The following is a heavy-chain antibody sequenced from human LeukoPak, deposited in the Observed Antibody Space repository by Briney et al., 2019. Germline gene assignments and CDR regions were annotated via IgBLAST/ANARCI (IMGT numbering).Heavy chain of an antibody. V-gene: IGHV1-69*05. CDR3: ASSRPSNTATPNWFDP. D-gene: IGHD5-18*01. Sequence: GASVKVSCKASGGTFSSYAISWVRQAPGQGLEWMGGIIPIFGTANYAQKFQGRVTITTDESTSTAYMELSSLRSEDTAVYYCASSRPSNTATPNWFDPWGQGTLVTVSS. CDR2: IIPIFGTA. CDR1: GGTFSSYA. J-gene: IGHJ5*02.